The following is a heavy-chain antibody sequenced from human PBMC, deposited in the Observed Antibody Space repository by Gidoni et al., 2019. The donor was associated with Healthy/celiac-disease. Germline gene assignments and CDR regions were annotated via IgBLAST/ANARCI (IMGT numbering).Heavy chain of an antibody. CDR3: ARAYCGGDCYFDY. Sequence: EVQLVESGGGLVKPGGSLRLSCAASGFTFSSYSMNWVRRAPGTGLEMVSSISSSSSYIYYADSVKGRFTISRDNAKNSLYLQMNSLRAEDTAVYYCARAYCGGDCYFDYWGQGTLVTVSS. V-gene: IGHV3-21*01. D-gene: IGHD2-21*02. CDR2: ISSSSSYI. CDR1: GFTFSSYS. J-gene: IGHJ4*02.